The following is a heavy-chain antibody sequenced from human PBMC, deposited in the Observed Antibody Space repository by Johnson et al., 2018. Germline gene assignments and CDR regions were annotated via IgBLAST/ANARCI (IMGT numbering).Heavy chain of an antibody. CDR1: GYTFTSYD. CDR2: RNPNRGNT. Sequence: QVQLVQSGAEVEKXGSSXKVXCKASGYTFTSYDINWVRQATGQGLEWMGWRNPNRGNTGYAQKFQVRGTMTRNTTISAAYMDLGSLRYGDTAVYYCARGWYNYDSTHRDAFDIWGQGTMVPVSS. D-gene: IGHD3-22*01. V-gene: IGHV1-8*01. CDR3: ARGWYNYDSTHRDAFDI. J-gene: IGHJ3*02.